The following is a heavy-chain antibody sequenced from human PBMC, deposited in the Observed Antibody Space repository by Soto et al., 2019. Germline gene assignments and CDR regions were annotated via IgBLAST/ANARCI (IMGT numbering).Heavy chain of an antibody. CDR2: INAGNGNT. CDR1: GYTFTSYA. J-gene: IGHJ6*03. V-gene: IGHV1-3*01. Sequence: ASVKVSCKASGYTFTSYAMHWVRQAPGQRLEWMGWINAGNGNTKYSQKFQGRVTITRDTSASTAYMELSSLRSEDTAVYYCARAVELELRRGFRGYYMDVWGKGTTVTVSS. CDR3: ARAVELELRRGFRGYYMDV. D-gene: IGHD1-7*01.